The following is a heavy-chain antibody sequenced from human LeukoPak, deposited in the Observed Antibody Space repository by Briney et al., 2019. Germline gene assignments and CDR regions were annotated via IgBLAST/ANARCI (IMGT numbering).Heavy chain of an antibody. V-gene: IGHV3-30*02. J-gene: IGHJ3*02. Sequence: PGGSLRLSCVASGFTFSNYGMHWVRQAPGKGLEWVACVRYNADNKYYADSVKGRFTISRDNSKNTLHLQMNSLRAEDTAVYYCATDYGDYGHDAFDIWGQGTMVTVSS. CDR2: VRYNADNK. CDR1: GFTFSNYG. D-gene: IGHD4-17*01. CDR3: ATDYGDYGHDAFDI.